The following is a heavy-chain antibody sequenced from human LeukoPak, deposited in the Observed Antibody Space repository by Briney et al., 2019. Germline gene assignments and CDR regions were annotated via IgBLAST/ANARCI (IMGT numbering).Heavy chain of an antibody. CDR2: ISYDGSNK. CDR1: GFTFSSYA. Sequence: PGGSLRLSCAASGFTFSSYAMHWVRQAPGKGLEWVAVISYDGSNKYYADSVKGRFTISRDNSKNTLYLQMNSLRAEDTAVYYCARGALYQYYLDYWGWGQGTLVTVSS. D-gene: IGHD4-17*01. CDR3: ARGALYQYYLDYWG. J-gene: IGHJ4*02. V-gene: IGHV3-30-3*01.